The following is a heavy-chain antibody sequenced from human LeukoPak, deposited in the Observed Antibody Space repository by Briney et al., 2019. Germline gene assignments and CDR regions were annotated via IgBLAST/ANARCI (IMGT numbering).Heavy chain of an antibody. CDR3: ARDHGYGGRFDFDY. CDR2: IHSDGTTT. CDR1: GFTFSSYW. Sequence: GGSLRLSCAASGFTFSSYWMHWVRQAPGKGLVCVSRIHSDGTTTSYADSVKGRFTITRDNAKNTLYLQMNSLRAEDTAVYYCARDHGYGGRFDFDYWGQGTLVTVSS. D-gene: IGHD4-23*01. V-gene: IGHV3-74*01. J-gene: IGHJ4*02.